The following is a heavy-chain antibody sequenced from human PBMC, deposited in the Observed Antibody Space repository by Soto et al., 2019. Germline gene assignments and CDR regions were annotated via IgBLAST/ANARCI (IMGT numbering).Heavy chain of an antibody. J-gene: IGHJ6*02. CDR2: IYYSGTT. D-gene: IGHD2-21*01. CDR3: AASCVACGGFNYYGMDV. V-gene: IGHV4-39*07. Sequence: SATLSLTCTVSGASITSNSDCWACIRQPPGKGLEWIGSIYYSGTTYYNPSLKSRVTISVDRSKNQFSLKLSSVTAADTAVYYCAASCVACGGFNYYGMDVWGQGTTVS. CDR1: GASITSNSDC.